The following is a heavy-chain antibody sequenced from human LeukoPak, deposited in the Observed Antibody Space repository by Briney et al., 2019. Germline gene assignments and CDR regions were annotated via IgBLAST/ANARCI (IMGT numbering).Heavy chain of an antibody. CDR2: IHPNSGGT. D-gene: IGHD2-15*01. J-gene: IGHJ4*02. Sequence: ASGKVSCKASGYTFTAYYVHWVRQAPGQGPEWMGWIHPNSGGTKYAQNFQGRVTMTRDTSITTAYLELSSLRSDDTAVYYCATGDIYWDYWGQGTQVTVSS. CDR3: ATGDIYWDY. V-gene: IGHV1-2*02. CDR1: GYTFTAYY.